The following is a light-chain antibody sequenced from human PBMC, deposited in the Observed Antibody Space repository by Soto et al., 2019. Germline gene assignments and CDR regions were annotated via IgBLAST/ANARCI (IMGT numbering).Light chain of an antibody. V-gene: IGKV1-39*01. J-gene: IGKJ4*01. CDR3: QQSYSTLT. CDR2: AAS. Sequence: IQMTQSPSSLSASVGDRVTITCRASQSISSYLNWYQQKPGKAPKLLIYAASSLQSGVPSRFSGSGSGTDFTLTISSLQPEDFATYYCQQSYSTLTFAGGTKVDIK. CDR1: QSISSY.